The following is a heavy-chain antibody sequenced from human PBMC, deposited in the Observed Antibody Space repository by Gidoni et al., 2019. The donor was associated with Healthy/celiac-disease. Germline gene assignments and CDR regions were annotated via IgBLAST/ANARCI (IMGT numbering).Heavy chain of an antibody. V-gene: IGHV3-9*01. J-gene: IGHJ2*01. CDR2: ISWTSGSI. CDR3: AKDINPRRYWYFDL. CDR1: GFHFDDYA. Sequence: EVQLVESGGGLVQPGRSLRLSCAASGFHFDDYAMHWVRQAPGKGLEWVSGISWTSGSIGYADSVKGRFTISRDNAKNSLYLQMNSLRAEDTALYYCAKDINPRRYWYFDLWGRGTLVTVSS.